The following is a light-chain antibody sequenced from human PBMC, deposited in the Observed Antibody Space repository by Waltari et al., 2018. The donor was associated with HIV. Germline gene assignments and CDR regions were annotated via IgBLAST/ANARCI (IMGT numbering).Light chain of an antibody. V-gene: IGKV3-11*01. CDR2: DAS. J-gene: IGKJ1*01. CDR3: HQRYIWPRA. Sequence: ESVLTQSPATLSLSPGERATLSCRASQSVRRYLAWYQQKPGQAPRLLIYDASNRATGIPTRFSGSGSGTDFTLTISSLEPEDFAVYYCHQRYIWPRAFSQGTKVEIK. CDR1: QSVRRY.